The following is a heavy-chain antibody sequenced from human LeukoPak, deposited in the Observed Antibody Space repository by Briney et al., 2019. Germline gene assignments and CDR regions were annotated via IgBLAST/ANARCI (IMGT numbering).Heavy chain of an antibody. D-gene: IGHD6-25*01. CDR3: EREGGFYRPLDY. J-gene: IGHJ4*02. CDR1: GGSVSSTNW. Sequence: PSQTLSLTCGVSGGSVSSTNWWTWIRQPPGKGLEWIWEVHLDGRTNFNPSLKSRLTMSVDLSENHVSLKLTSVTAADKAVYYCEREGGFYRPLDYSGQGTLVTVSS. CDR2: VHLDGRT. V-gene: IGHV4-4*02.